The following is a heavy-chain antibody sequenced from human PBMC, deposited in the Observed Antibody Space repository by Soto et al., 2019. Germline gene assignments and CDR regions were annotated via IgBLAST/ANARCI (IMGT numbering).Heavy chain of an antibody. V-gene: IGHV3-21*01. CDR3: ARVVAARNYYYYYMDV. J-gene: IGHJ6*03. CDR2: ISSSSSYI. D-gene: IGHD6-13*01. CDR1: GFTFSSYS. Sequence: EVQLVESGGGLVKPGGSLRLSCAASGFTFSSYSMNWVRQAPGKGLEWVSSISSSSSYIYYADSVKGRFTISRDNAKNSLYLQMNSLRAEDTAVYYCARVVAARNYYYYYMDVWGKGTTVTVSS.